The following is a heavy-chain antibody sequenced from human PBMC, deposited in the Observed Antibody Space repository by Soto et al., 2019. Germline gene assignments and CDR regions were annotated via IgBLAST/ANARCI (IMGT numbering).Heavy chain of an antibody. Sequence: GESLKISCKGSGYSFTSYLIGLVRQMPGKGLEWMGIIYPGDSDTRYSPSFQGQVTISADKSISTAYLQWSSLKASDTAMYYCALVRDCSGGSCFHDAFDIWGQGTMVTVSS. D-gene: IGHD2-15*01. CDR1: GYSFTSYL. CDR2: IYPGDSDT. CDR3: ALVRDCSGGSCFHDAFDI. J-gene: IGHJ3*02. V-gene: IGHV5-51*01.